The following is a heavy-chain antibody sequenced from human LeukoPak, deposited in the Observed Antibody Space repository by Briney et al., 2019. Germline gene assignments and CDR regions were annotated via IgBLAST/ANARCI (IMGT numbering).Heavy chain of an antibody. CDR1: GFTFSSYS. CDR2: ISSSSSTI. V-gene: IGHV3-48*01. D-gene: IGHD2-2*01. Sequence: GGSLRLSCAASGFTFSSYSMNWVRQAPGKGLEWVSYISSSSSTIYYADSVKGRFTISRDNAKNSLYLQMNSLRAEDTAVYYCARDDCSSTSCYVYYYYYGMDVWGQGTTVTVSS. J-gene: IGHJ6*02. CDR3: ARDDCSSTSCYVYYYYYGMDV.